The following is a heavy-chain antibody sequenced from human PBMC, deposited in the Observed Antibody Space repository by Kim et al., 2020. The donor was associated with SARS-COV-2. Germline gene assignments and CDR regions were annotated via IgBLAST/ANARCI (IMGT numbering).Heavy chain of an antibody. Sequence: SETLSRTCTVSGDSVSSSGSSWGWIRQPPGQGLEWIGSIYHSGATYYNPSLKSRVTISLDTPKNQFSLTLSSVTAADTAVYYCARDQPDSRGYYYVSWF. J-gene: IGHJ5*01. CDR1: GDSVSSSGSS. CDR2: IYHSGAT. D-gene: IGHD3-22*01. V-gene: IGHV4-39*07. CDR3: ARDQPDSRGYYYVSWF.